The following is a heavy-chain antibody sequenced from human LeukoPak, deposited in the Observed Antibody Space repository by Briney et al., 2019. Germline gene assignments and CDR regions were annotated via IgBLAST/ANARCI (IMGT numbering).Heavy chain of an antibody. CDR1: GFTFSSYE. Sequence: PGGSLRLSCAASGFTFSSYEMNWVCQAPGKGLEWVSYISSSGSTIYYADSVKGRFTISRDNAKNSLYLQMNSLRAEDTAVYYCARVYSSSSDAFDIWGQGTMVTVSS. V-gene: IGHV3-48*03. CDR2: ISSSGSTI. J-gene: IGHJ3*02. CDR3: ARVYSSSSDAFDI. D-gene: IGHD6-6*01.